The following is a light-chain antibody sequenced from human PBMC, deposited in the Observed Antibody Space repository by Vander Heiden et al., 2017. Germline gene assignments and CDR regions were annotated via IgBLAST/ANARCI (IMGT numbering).Light chain of an antibody. V-gene: IGLV3-1*01. CDR3: QAWDSSTGV. J-gene: IGLJ2*01. CDR2: QDS. CDR1: KLGDKY. Sequence: SYELTQPPSVSVSPGQTASITCSGDKLGDKYACWYQQKPGQSPVLVIYQDSKRPSGIPERFSGSNSGNKANLTISGTQAMDEADDYCQAWDSSTGVFGGGTKLTVL.